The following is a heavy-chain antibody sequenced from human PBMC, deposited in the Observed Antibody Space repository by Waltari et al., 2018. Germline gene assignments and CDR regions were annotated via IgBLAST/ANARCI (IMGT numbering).Heavy chain of an antibody. Sequence: EVQLVESGGGLVQPGGSLRLSCAASGFSFISHWMHWVRRLPGKGLGWLSRMDGDGNSENYADSVKGRFTASRDNAKTTLYLQMNSLRAEDTAVYYCARDYDIRGQGTLVTVSS. CDR1: GFSFISHW. J-gene: IGHJ3*02. CDR3: ARDYDI. CDR2: MDGDGNSE. V-gene: IGHV3-74*01.